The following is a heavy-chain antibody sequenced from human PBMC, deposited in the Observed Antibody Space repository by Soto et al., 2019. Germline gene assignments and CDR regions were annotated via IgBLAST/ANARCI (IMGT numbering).Heavy chain of an antibody. V-gene: IGHV4-30-4*01. CDR2: MFYVGAT. J-gene: IGHJ5*02. Sequence: QVQLQESGPGLVEPSQTLSLTCSVSGGSISSGDYYWSWIRQPPGKGLEWMGYMFYVGATYYNPSLKSRVTISVDTSKNQFSPKLSSVTAADTAVYHCARVVRFCSRPTCRGRNWFDPWGQGTLVTVTS. D-gene: IGHD2-2*01. CDR3: ARVVRFCSRPTCRGRNWFDP. CDR1: GGSISSGDYY.